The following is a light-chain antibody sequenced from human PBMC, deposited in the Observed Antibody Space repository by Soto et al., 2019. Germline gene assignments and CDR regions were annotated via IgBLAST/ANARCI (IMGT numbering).Light chain of an antibody. Sequence: DIQMTQSPSSLSASVGDRVTITCQASQDISNYLNWYQQKPGKAPKLLIYDASNLETGVPSRFSGSGSGTDFTFTISSLQPEDIATYYCQQYGRSPAFGGGTKVEIK. V-gene: IGKV1-33*01. CDR2: DAS. CDR3: QQYGRSPA. J-gene: IGKJ4*01. CDR1: QDISNY.